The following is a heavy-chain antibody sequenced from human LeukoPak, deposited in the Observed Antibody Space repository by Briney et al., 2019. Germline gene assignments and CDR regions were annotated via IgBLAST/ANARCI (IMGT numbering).Heavy chain of an antibody. V-gene: IGHV1-24*01. CDR3: ATARASGSGSAHFDY. CDR2: FDPEDGET. J-gene: IGHJ4*02. CDR1: GYPVTELS. Sequence: ASVKVSCKVSGYPVTELSIHSVRQAAGTGLEWMGGFDPEDGETIYAQKFPCRVTMTEDSSPHTAYMELSSLRSEDTAEYYGATARASGSGSAHFDYWGQGTLVAVSS. D-gene: IGHD3-10*01.